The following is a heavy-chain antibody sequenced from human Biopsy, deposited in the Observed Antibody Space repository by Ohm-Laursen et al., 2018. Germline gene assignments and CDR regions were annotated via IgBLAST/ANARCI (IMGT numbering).Heavy chain of an antibody. Sequence: GTLSLTCSVSGGSIISYYWTWIRQPPGKGLEWIGHVYNGGITDYNPSLKSRVTISKDTSKNQFSLQVNSVTAADTAVYYCARTPRDSFWSGSYKRGLWFDPWGQGTLVIVSS. J-gene: IGHJ5*02. CDR1: GGSIISYY. V-gene: IGHV4-59*01. D-gene: IGHD3-3*01. CDR3: ARTPRDSFWSGSYKRGLWFDP. CDR2: VYNGGIT.